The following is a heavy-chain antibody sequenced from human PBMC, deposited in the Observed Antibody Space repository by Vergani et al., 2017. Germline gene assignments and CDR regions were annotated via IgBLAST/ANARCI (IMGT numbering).Heavy chain of an antibody. CDR1: GYTFTAHY. CDR2: INCNSGGT. D-gene: IGHD3-10*01. CDR3: AREGDGWSDP. V-gene: IGHV1-2*06. J-gene: IGHJ5*02. Sequence: QVQLVQSGAEVKEPGASVKVSCKASGYTFTAHYLYWVRQAPGQGLEYMGRINCNSGGTNYAQQFQGRLTMTRDTSITTAYMELSRLTSDETAVYYCAREGDGWSDPWGQGTLVTVSS.